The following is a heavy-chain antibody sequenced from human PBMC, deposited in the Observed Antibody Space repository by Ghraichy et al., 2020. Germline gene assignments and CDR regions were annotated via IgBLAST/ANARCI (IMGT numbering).Heavy chain of an antibody. V-gene: IGHV1-2*04. CDR1: GYTFTGYY. J-gene: IGHJ6*02. CDR2: INPNSGGT. Sequence: ASVKVSCKASGYTFTGYYMHWVRQAPGQGLEWMGWINPNSGGTNYAQKFQGWVTMTRDTSISTAYMELSRLRSDDTAVYYCARSPDIAARDYYYYGMDVWGQGTTVTVSS. D-gene: IGHD6-6*01. CDR3: ARSPDIAARDYYYYGMDV.